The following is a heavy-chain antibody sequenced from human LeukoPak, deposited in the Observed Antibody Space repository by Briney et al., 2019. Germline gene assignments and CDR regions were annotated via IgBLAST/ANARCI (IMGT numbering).Heavy chain of an antibody. CDR1: GYTFTRYA. J-gene: IGHJ1*01. V-gene: IGHV7-4-1*02. Sequence: ASVKVSCKASGYTFTRYAVNWVRQAPGQGLDWMGWINTNTGNPTYAQGFTGRFVLSVDTSVSTTYLQISSLKAEDTAVYYCARVGGRNYYDSSGYHYAEYFQHWGQGTLVTVSS. CDR3: ARVGGRNYYDSSGYHYAEYFQH. CDR2: INTNTGNP. D-gene: IGHD3-22*01.